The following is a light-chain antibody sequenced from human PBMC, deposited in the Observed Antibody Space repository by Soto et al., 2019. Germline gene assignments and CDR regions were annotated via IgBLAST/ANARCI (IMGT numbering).Light chain of an antibody. J-gene: IGLJ2*01. CDR1: SSDVGSYNP. CDR3: CSYAGSSTPVV. CDR2: EVS. V-gene: IGLV2-23*02. Sequence: QSVLTQPASVSGSPGQSITISCTGTSSDVGSYNPVSWYQQHPGKAPKLMIYEVSKRPSGVSNRFSGSKSGNTASLTISGLQAEDEADYYCCSYAGSSTPVVFGGGTQLTVL.